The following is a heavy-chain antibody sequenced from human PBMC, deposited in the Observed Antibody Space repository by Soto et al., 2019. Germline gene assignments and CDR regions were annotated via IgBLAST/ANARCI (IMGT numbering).Heavy chain of an antibody. D-gene: IGHD3-10*01. CDR1: GFTFSSYG. CDR3: AKDQRFGELLYGANYYYYYGMDV. V-gene: IGHV3-30*18. CDR2: ISYGGSNK. Sequence: HPGGSLRLSCAASGFTFSSYGMHWVRQAPGKGLEWVAVISYGGSNKYYADSVKGRFTISRDNSKNTLYLQMNSLRAEDTAVYYCAKDQRFGELLYGANYYYYYGMDVWGQGTTVTVSS. J-gene: IGHJ6*02.